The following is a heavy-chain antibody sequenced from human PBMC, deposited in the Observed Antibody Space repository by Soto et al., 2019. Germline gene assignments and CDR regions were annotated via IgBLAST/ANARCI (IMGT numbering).Heavy chain of an antibody. CDR2: ISSSGSNI. D-gene: IGHD3-10*01. V-gene: IGHV3-48*03. Sequence: VQLVESGGGLVQPGGSLRLSCAASGFTFSSYEMNWVRQAPGKGLEWVSYISSSGSNIYYADSVQGRFTISRDNARTSFDPQMNSLRAEDAAVYYCATSSGGGGAFDFWGQGTMVTVSS. J-gene: IGHJ3*01. CDR1: GFTFSSYE. CDR3: ATSSGGGGAFDF.